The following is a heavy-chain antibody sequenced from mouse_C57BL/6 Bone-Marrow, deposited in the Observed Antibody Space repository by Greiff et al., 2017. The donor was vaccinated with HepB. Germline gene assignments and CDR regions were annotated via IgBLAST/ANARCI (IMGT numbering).Heavy chain of an antibody. V-gene: IGHV1-55*01. CDR1: GYTFTSYW. Sequence: QVHVKQPGAELVKPGASVKMSCKASGYTFTSYWITWVKQRPGQGLEWIGDIYPGSGSTNYNEKFKSKATLTVDTSSSTAYMQLSSLTSEDSAVYYCARHYGSILFDYWGQGTTLTVSS. CDR3: ARHYGSILFDY. D-gene: IGHD1-1*01. CDR2: IYPGSGST. J-gene: IGHJ2*01.